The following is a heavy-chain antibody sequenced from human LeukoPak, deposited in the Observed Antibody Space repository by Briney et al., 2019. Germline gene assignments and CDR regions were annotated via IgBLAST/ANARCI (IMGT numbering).Heavy chain of an antibody. Sequence: ASVKVSCKASGGTFSSYAISWVRQAPGQGLERMGIINPSGGSTSYAQKFQGRVTMTRDTSTSTVYMELSSLRSEDTAVYYCARDQDDILTGYRDAFDIWGQGTMVTVSS. V-gene: IGHV1-46*01. CDR1: GGTFSSYA. CDR3: ARDQDDILTGYRDAFDI. J-gene: IGHJ3*02. CDR2: INPSGGST. D-gene: IGHD3-9*01.